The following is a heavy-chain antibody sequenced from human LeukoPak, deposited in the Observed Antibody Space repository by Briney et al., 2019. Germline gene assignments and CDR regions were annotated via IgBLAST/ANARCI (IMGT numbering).Heavy chain of an antibody. CDR3: AKGLITMIVVASFDY. Sequence: GGSLRLSCAASGFTFSGYSMNWVRQAPGKGLEWVSAISGSGGSTYYADSVKGRFTISRDNSKNTLYLQMNSLRAEDTAVYYCAKGLITMIVVASFDYWGQGTLVTVSS. J-gene: IGHJ4*02. D-gene: IGHD3-22*01. V-gene: IGHV3-23*01. CDR1: GFTFSGYS. CDR2: ISGSGGST.